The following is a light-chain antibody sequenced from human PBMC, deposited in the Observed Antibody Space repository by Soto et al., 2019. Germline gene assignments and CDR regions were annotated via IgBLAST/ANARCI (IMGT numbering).Light chain of an antibody. Sequence: EVLMTQSPSTLSVSPGDTATLSCRASQGVSSNLAWYQQKSGQAPRLLIYGASTRATGVPARFSGSGSGTEFTLTISRLQSEDFEVYYCQQYYNWRPRFGQGTRLEIK. V-gene: IGKV3-15*01. CDR1: QGVSSN. J-gene: IGKJ5*01. CDR3: QQYYNWRPR. CDR2: GAS.